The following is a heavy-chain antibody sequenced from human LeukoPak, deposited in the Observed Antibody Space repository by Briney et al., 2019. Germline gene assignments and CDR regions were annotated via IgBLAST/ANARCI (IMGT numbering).Heavy chain of an antibody. CDR3: ARDLERWTRVPAATSWGAFDI. J-gene: IGHJ3*02. V-gene: IGHV4-30-2*01. CDR1: GGSISSGGYY. D-gene: IGHD2-2*01. CDR2: IYHSGST. Sequence: SETLSLTCTVSGGSISSGGYYWSWIRQPPGKGLEWIGYIYHSGSTYYNPSLKSRVTISVDRSKNQFSLKLSSVTAADTAVYYCARDLERWTRVPAATSWGAFDIWGQGTMVTVSS.